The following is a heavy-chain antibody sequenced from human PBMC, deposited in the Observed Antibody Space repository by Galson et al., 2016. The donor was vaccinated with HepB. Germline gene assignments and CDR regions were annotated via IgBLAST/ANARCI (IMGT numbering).Heavy chain of an antibody. V-gene: IGHV1-46*01. J-gene: IGHJ5*02. CDR2: IMPSLNAT. Sequence: SVKVSCKASEYSFTSYNMHWVRQAPGQGLDWMGTIMPSLNATNFAQTFQGRVTGSADISTNTAYMELRSLTSEDTAMYYCARTRLGAGGRNWFDPWGQGTLVIVSS. CDR3: ARTRLGAGGRNWFDP. D-gene: IGHD3-3*01. CDR1: EYSFTSYN.